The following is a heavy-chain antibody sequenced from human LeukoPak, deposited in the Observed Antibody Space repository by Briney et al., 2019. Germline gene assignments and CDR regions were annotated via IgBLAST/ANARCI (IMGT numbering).Heavy chain of an antibody. V-gene: IGHV7-4-1*02. J-gene: IGHJ6*03. Sequence: ASVKVSCKASGYTFTSYAMNWVRQAPGQGLEWMGWINTNTGNPTYAQGFTGRFVFSLDTSVSTAYLQISSLKAEDTAVYYCARGFLSKYYYYYYMDVWGKGTTVTVSS. D-gene: IGHD3-16*02. CDR3: ARGFLSKYYYYYYMDV. CDR1: GYTFTSYA. CDR2: INTNTGNP.